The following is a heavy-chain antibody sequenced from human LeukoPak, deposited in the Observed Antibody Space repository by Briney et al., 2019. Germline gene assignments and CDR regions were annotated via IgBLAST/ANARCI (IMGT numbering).Heavy chain of an antibody. CDR3: AKGGPQFFDY. D-gene: IGHD5-24*01. V-gene: IGHV3-23*01. CDR1: RFTFSSSA. Sequence: PGGSLRPSCAASRFTFSSSAMGWVRQAPGKGLEWVSTISGSGGSTYSTDSVKGRFTISRDNSKSTLYLQMNSLRVEDTAIYYCAKGGPQFFDYWGQGTLVTVSS. CDR2: ISGSGGST. J-gene: IGHJ4*02.